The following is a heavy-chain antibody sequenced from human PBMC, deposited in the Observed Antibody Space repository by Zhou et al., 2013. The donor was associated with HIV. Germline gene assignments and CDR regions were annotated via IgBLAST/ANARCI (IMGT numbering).Heavy chain of an antibody. CDR3: ARGPLVVPAHYYYYMDV. CDR2: IIPIFGTA. J-gene: IGHJ6*03. Sequence: QVQLVQSGAEVKKPGSSVKVSCKASGGTFSSYAISWVRQAPGQGLEWMGGIIPIFGTANYAQKFQGRVTITTDESTSTAYMELSSLRSEDTAVYYCARGPLVVPAHYYYYMDVWGKGTTVTVSS. V-gene: IGHV1-69*05. D-gene: IGHD2-2*01. CDR1: GGTFSSYA.